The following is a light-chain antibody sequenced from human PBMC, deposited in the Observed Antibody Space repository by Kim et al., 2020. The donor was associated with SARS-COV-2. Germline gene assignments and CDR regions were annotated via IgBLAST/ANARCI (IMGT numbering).Light chain of an antibody. CDR1: TGAVTSGYY. Sequence: QAVVTQEPSLTVSPGGTVTLTCASSTGAVTSGYYPNWFQQKPGQTPRALIYSTTYIHSWTPARFSGYLLGGKAALTLSGAQPEDEAEYYCLLYYGGAWVFGGGTQLTVL. CDR3: LLYYGGAWV. CDR2: STT. V-gene: IGLV7-43*01. J-gene: IGLJ3*02.